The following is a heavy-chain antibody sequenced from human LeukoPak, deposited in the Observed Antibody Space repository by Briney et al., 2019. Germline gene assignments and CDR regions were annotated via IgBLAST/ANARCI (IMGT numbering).Heavy chain of an antibody. CDR3: ARFGSYPDY. V-gene: IGHV3-48*04. CDR2: ISSSSSTI. J-gene: IGHJ4*02. D-gene: IGHD1-26*01. CDR1: GFTFSTFE. Sequence: GGSLRLSCAASGFTFSTFEMNWVRQAPGKGLEWVSAISSSSSTIYYADSVKGRFTISRDNAKNSLYLQMNSLRAEDTGVYYCARFGSYPDYWDQGTLVTVSS.